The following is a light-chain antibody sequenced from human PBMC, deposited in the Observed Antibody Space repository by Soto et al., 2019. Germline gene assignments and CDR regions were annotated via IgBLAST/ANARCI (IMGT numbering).Light chain of an antibody. CDR3: PQYGSSGT. CDR1: QSVGKY. CDR2: GAS. J-gene: IGKJ1*01. Sequence: EMVMTQSPAALCLSPGERATRSCRASQSVGKYLVWYQQKPGQAPRLLIFGASTRAAGIPASFSGSGSGTELTLTIRSLQSEDFAVYYCPQYGSSGTFGQGTKVDIK. V-gene: IGKV3-15*01.